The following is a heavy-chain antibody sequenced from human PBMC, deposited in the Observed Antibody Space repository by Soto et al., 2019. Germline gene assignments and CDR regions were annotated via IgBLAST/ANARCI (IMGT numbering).Heavy chain of an antibody. CDR1: GFTFSNYA. Sequence: EVQLLESGGGLVEPGGSLRLSCAASGFTFSNYAMNWVRQAPGKWLEWVSAISGSGGSPYYADSVKGRFTSSRDNSKNTLYVQMNSLRAEDTAVYYCTKNALQGAVAGPNWFDPWGQGTLVTVSS. D-gene: IGHD6-19*01. CDR2: ISGSGGSP. CDR3: TKNALQGAVAGPNWFDP. V-gene: IGHV3-23*01. J-gene: IGHJ5*02.